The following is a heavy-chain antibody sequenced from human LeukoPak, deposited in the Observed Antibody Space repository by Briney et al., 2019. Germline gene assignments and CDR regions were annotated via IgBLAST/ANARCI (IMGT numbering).Heavy chain of an antibody. CDR2: ISHDGINK. J-gene: IGHJ4*02. D-gene: IGHD4-17*01. Sequence: GGSLRLSCAASGFTFSNYVMHWVRQAPGKGLEWVAFISHDGINKDYADSVKGRFTISRDNSKNTLYLQMNSLRAEDTAVYYCAKDHYGDFFGFDYWGQGTLVTVSS. CDR3: AKDHYGDFFGFDY. CDR1: GFTFSNYV. V-gene: IGHV3-30*18.